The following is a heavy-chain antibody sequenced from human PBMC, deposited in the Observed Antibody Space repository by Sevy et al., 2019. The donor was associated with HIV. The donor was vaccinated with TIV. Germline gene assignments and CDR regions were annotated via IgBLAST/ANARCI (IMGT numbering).Heavy chain of an antibody. CDR1: GLTFSDYY. J-gene: IGHJ4*02. Sequence: GGSLRLSCAASGLTFSDYYMSWIRQAPGKGLEWVSYITSSGITLFTADSVKGQFAISRDNAKSSLYLQMNSLRGEDTAVYFCVGRRYSSSYSWAYHFDFWGRGTLVTVSS. CDR3: VGRRYSSSYSWAYHFDF. D-gene: IGHD5-18*01. V-gene: IGHV3-11*01. CDR2: ITSSGITL.